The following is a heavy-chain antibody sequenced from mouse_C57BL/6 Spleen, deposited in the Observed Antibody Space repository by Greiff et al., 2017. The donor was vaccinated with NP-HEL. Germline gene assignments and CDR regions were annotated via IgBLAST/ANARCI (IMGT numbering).Heavy chain of an antibody. Sequence: VQLQQPGAELVKPGASVKLSCKASGYTFTSYWMHWVKQRPGQGLEWIGMIHPNSGSTNYNEKFKSKATLTVDKSSSTAYMQLSSLTSEDSAVYYCAKTYGSSHYYAMDYWGQGTSVTVSS. CDR3: AKTYGSSHYYAMDY. CDR2: IHPNSGST. D-gene: IGHD1-1*01. V-gene: IGHV1-64*01. CDR1: GYTFTSYW. J-gene: IGHJ4*01.